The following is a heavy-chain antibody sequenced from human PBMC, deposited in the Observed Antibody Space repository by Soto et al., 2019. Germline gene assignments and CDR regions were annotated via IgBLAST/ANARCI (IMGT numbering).Heavy chain of an antibody. CDR3: ARGINYYDSGDDAFDI. J-gene: IGHJ3*02. CDR2: MNPNSGNT. V-gene: IGHV1-8*01. Sequence: QVQLVQSGAEVKKPGASVKVCCKASGYTFTSYDINWVRQATGQGLEWMGWMNPNSGNTGYAQKFQGRVTMTRNTSISSAYMELSSLRSEDTAVYYCARGINYYDSGDDAFDIWGQGTMVTVSS. CDR1: GYTFTSYD. D-gene: IGHD3-10*01.